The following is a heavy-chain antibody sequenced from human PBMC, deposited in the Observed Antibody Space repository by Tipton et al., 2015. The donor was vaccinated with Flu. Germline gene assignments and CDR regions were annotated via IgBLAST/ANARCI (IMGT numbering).Heavy chain of an antibody. V-gene: IGHV4-61*02. CDR2: IYTSGGT. J-gene: IGHJ4*02. Sequence: LRLSCTVPGGSISSGSYYWSWIRQSAGKGLEWIGRIYTSGGTNYNPSLNSRVSISLDTSKNQFSLRLTSVTAADTAVYYCARKTLPVAGYFDYWGQGTPVTVSS. D-gene: IGHD6-19*01. CDR1: GGSISSGSYY. CDR3: ARKTLPVAGYFDY.